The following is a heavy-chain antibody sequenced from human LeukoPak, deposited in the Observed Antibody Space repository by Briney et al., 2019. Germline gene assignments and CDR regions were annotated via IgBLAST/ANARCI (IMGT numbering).Heavy chain of an antibody. CDR1: GFTFSSYW. J-gene: IGHJ4*02. D-gene: IGHD4-23*01. CDR3: ARGRPHGNDY. CDR2: IASDGSST. V-gene: IGHV3-74*01. Sequence: PGGSLRLSCAASGFTFSSYWMNWVSQAPGKGLVWVSRIASDGSSTTYADSVKGRFSISRDNAKNTLYLRMNSLRVEDTAVYYCARGRPHGNDYWGQGTLVTVSS.